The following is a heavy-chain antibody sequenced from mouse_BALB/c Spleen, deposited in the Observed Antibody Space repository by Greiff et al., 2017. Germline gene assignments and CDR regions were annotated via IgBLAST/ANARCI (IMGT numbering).Heavy chain of an antibody. CDR1: GFTFSSYA. Sequence: EVQLVESGGGLVKPGGSLKLSCAASGFTFSSYAMSWVRQSPEKRLEWVAEISSGGSYTYYPDTVTGRFTISRDNAKNTLYLEMSSLRSEDTAMYYCARGMIYYGNPYAMDYWGQGTSVTVSS. CDR3: ARGMIYYGNPYAMDY. D-gene: IGHD2-1*01. J-gene: IGHJ4*01. V-gene: IGHV5-9-4*01. CDR2: ISSGGSYT.